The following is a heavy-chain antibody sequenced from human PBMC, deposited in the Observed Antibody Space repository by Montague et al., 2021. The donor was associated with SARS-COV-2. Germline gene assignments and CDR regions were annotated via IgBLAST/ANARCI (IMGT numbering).Heavy chain of an antibody. V-gene: IGHV4-61*02. CDR1: GGSIRSDGFY. J-gene: IGHJ6*02. CDR3: ARSAFRYFDRPGMDV. CDR2: IDASGTT. Sequence: TLSLTCTVSGGSIRSDGFYWNWIRQPAGKGLEWIVRIDASGTTNYXPSLKSRVIISLDRSKNQFSLKLSSVIAADTAVYYCARSAFRYFDRPGMDVWGQGTTVTVSS. D-gene: IGHD3-9*01.